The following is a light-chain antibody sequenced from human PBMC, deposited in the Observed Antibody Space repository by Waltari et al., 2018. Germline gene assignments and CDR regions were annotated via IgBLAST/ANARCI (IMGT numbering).Light chain of an antibody. CDR1: QSVSSSY. Sequence: ESVLTQSPGTLSLSPGERATLSCRASQSVSSSYLAWYQQKPGQAPRLLIYGASKRATGIPDRFRGSGSGTDFTLTISRLEPADFAVYYCQQYLTSPPKLTFGGGTKVEIK. CDR2: GAS. CDR3: QQYLTSPPKLT. J-gene: IGKJ4*01. V-gene: IGKV3-20*01.